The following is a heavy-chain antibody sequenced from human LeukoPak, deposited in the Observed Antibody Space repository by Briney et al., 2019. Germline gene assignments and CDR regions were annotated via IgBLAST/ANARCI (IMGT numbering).Heavy chain of an antibody. J-gene: IGHJ4*02. D-gene: IGHD5-18*01. CDR3: AKREYSYGLYYFDY. CDR1: GFTFSSYA. V-gene: IGHV3-23*01. CDR2: ISGSGGST. Sequence: GGSLRLSXAASGFTFSSYAMSWVRQAPGKGLEWVSAISGSGGSTYYADSVKGRFTISRDNSKNTLYLQMNNLRAEDTAVYYCAKREYSYGLYYFDYWGQGTLVTVSS.